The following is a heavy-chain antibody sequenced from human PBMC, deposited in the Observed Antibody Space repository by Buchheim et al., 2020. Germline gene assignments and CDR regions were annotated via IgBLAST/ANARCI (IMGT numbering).Heavy chain of an antibody. J-gene: IGHJ6*02. CDR3: AKAVVYCSGGSCYGGSDYYYYYGMDV. CDR1: GFTFSSYA. V-gene: IGHV3-23*04. Sequence: EVQLVESGGGLVQPGGSLRLSCAASGFTFSSYAMSWVRQAPGKGLEWVSAFSGSGGSTYYADSVKGRVTISRDNSKNTLYLQMNSLRAEDTAVYYCAKAVVYCSGGSCYGGSDYYYYYGMDVWGQGTT. D-gene: IGHD2-15*01. CDR2: FSGSGGST.